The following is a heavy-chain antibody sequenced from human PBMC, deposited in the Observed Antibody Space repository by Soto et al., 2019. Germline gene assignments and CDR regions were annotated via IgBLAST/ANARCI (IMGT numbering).Heavy chain of an antibody. J-gene: IGHJ4*02. CDR1: GFTFSSYW. Sequence: EVQLVESGGGLVQPGGSLRLSCAAPGFTFSSYWMHWVRQAPGKGLVWVSRINSDGSSTSYADSVKGRFTISRDNAKNTLYLQMNSLRAEDTAVYYCARGHRGWLFPLDYWGQGTLVTVSS. CDR3: ARGHRGWLFPLDY. D-gene: IGHD6-19*01. CDR2: INSDGSST. V-gene: IGHV3-74*01.